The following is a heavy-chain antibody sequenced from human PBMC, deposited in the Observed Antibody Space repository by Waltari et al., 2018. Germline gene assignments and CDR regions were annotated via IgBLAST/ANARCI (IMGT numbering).Heavy chain of an antibody. CDR1: GGSLSSGYYY. D-gene: IGHD3-3*01. CDR2: IYYSGST. CDR3: ARVADYDFWSGYYEDY. V-gene: IGHV4-30-4*08. Sequence: QVQLQESGPGLVKPSQTLSPTCTVSGGSLSSGYYYLTWLPQPPGKGLEWIGYIYYSGSTYYNPSLKSRVTISVDTSKNQFSLKLSSVTAADTAVYYCARVADYDFWSGYYEDYWGQGTLVTVSS. J-gene: IGHJ4*02.